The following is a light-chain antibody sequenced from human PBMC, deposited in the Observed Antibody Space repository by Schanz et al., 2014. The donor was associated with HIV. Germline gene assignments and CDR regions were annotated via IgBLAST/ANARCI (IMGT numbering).Light chain of an antibody. V-gene: IGLV2-14*01. J-gene: IGLJ3*02. CDR2: EVS. Sequence: QSALTQPASVSGSAGQSITISCTGTSRDVGGYNYVSWYQQYPGKAPKLVIYEVSNRPSGISNRFSGSKSGNTASLTISGLQAEDETDYYCSSYTSSSTWVFGGGTKPTVL. CDR3: SSYTSSSTWV. CDR1: SRDVGGYNY.